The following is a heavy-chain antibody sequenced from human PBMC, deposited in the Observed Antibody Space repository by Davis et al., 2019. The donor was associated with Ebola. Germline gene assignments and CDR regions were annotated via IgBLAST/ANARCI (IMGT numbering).Heavy chain of an antibody. CDR3: ARAQFPTTSDH. Sequence: ASVQVSCKASRYTFTNYGITWVRQAPGQGLEWMGWINPHNGNTNYAQNVQGRVIMTSDTDTTTAYMEVGSLRSDDTAVYYCARAQFPTTSDHWGQGTLGTVSS. CDR2: INPHNGNT. D-gene: IGHD1-1*01. J-gene: IGHJ4*02. V-gene: IGHV1-18*04. CDR1: RYTFTNYG.